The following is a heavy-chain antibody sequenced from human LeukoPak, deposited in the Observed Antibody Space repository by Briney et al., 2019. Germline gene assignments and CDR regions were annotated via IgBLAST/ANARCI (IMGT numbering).Heavy chain of an antibody. D-gene: IGHD6-19*01. Sequence: ASVKVSCKASGYTFTGYYMHWVRQAPGQGLEWMGWINPDSGGTNYAQKFQGWVTMTRDTSISTAYMELSRLRSDDTAVYYCARAYSSGWYFDYWGQGTLVTVSS. CDR3: ARAYSSGWYFDY. J-gene: IGHJ4*02. CDR1: GYTFTGYY. V-gene: IGHV1-2*04. CDR2: INPDSGGT.